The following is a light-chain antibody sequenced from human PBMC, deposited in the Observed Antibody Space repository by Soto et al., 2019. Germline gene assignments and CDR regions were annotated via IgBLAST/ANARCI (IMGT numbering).Light chain of an antibody. CDR1: QDISDY. J-gene: IGKJ5*01. V-gene: IGKV1-33*01. CDR2: DAS. Sequence: DIQMTQSPSSLSASVGDRVTITCQASQDISDYLNWYQQKPGKAPKLLIYDASNLETGVPSRFSGSGSGTDFTFTISSLQPDDIATYHCQQYDNLPSTFGQGTRLDIQ. CDR3: QQYDNLPST.